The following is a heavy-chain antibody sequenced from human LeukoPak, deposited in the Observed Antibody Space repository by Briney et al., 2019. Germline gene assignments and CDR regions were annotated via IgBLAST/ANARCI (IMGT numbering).Heavy chain of an antibody. V-gene: IGHV3-11*06. CDR1: GFTFSDYY. CDR3: ARDLFSGYDPRTFDL. CDR2: ISSSSSFT. J-gene: IGHJ4*02. Sequence: GGSLRLSCAASGFTFSDYYMSWMRQAPGKGLEWVSHISSSSSFTHYADSVEGRFTISRDNDKNSLYLQMNSLRAEDTALYYCARDLFSGYDPRTFDLWGQGTLVTVSS. D-gene: IGHD5-12*01.